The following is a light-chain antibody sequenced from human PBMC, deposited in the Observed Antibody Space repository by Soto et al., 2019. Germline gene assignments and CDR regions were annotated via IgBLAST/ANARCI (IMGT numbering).Light chain of an antibody. J-gene: IGLJ1*01. CDR3: SSYPSSRILL. Sequence: QSALTQPASVSGSPGQSITISCTGTSSDIGGYNYVSWYQQHPGEAPKLMIYEVSNRPSGVSNRFSGSKSGNTASLTISGLQADYDADYYCSSYPSSRILLFGTGTKLTGL. V-gene: IGLV2-14*01. CDR2: EVS. CDR1: SSDIGGYNY.